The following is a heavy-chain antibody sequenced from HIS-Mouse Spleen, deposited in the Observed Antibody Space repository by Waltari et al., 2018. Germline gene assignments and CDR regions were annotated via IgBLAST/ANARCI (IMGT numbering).Heavy chain of an antibody. CDR2: IYYGGST. CDR3: ARDSTGSPDAFDI. J-gene: IGHJ3*02. Sequence: QLQLQESGPGLVKPSETLSLTCTVSGGSISSSSYYWGWIRQPPGKGLEWIGDIYYGGSTSDDPSLKSRVTVSVDTSKNQFSLKLSSVTAADTAVYYCARDSTGSPDAFDIWGQGTMVTVSS. V-gene: IGHV4-39*07. CDR1: GGSISSSSYY. D-gene: IGHD2-2*01.